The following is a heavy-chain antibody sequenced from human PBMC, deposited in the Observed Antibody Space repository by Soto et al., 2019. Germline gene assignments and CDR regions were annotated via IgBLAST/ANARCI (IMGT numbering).Heavy chain of an antibody. V-gene: IGHV3-23*01. CDR2: ISGSGGST. CDR3: AKDPGDYRYYYYYGMDV. J-gene: IGHJ6*02. CDR1: GFTFSSYA. D-gene: IGHD4-17*01. Sequence: GGSLRLSSAPPGFTFSSYAIRCVRQAPGKGLEWVSAISGSGGSTYYADSVKGRFTISRDNSKNTLYLQMNSLRAEDTAVYYCAKDPGDYRYYYYYGMDVWGQGTTVTVSS.